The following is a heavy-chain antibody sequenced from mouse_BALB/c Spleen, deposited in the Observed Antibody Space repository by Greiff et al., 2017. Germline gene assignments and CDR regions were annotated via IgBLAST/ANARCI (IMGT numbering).Heavy chain of an antibody. J-gene: IGHJ3*01. V-gene: IGHV1-5*01. CDR1: GYTFTSYW. CDR2: IYPGNSDT. CDR3: TRLGGNSPWFAY. D-gene: IGHD2-1*01. Sequence: VQLQQSGTVLARPGASVKMSCKASGYTFTSYWMHWVKQRPGQGLEWIGAIYPGNSDTSYNQKFKGKAKLTAVTSTSTAYMELSSLTNEDSAVYCCTRLGGNSPWFAYWGQGTLVTVSA.